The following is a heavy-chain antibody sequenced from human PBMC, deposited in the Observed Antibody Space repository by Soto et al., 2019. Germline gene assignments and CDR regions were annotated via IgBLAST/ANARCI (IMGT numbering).Heavy chain of an antibody. Sequence: QVQLVESGGGVVQPGRSLRLSCAASGFTFSSYGMHWVRQAPGKGLEWVAVIWYDGSNKYYADSVKGRFTISRDNSKNTLYLQMTSLRAEDTAVYYCARDTVTTLGAFDIWGQVTMVTVSS. J-gene: IGHJ3*02. V-gene: IGHV3-33*01. CDR3: ARDTVTTLGAFDI. CDR1: GFTFSSYG. D-gene: IGHD4-17*01. CDR2: IWYDGSNK.